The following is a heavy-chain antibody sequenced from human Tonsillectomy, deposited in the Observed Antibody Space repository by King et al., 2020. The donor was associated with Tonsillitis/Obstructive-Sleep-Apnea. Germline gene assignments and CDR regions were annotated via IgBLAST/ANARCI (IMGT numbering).Heavy chain of an antibody. CDR3: ARVGYTSGWLRD. Sequence: DVQLVESGGGLIQPGGSLRLSCAASGFIVSSNYMSWVRQAPGKGLAWVSVLYSGGGTSYADSVKGRFTISRENSNNTLYLQMNSLRAEDTAVYYCARVGYTSGWLRDWGQGTLVTVSS. V-gene: IGHV3-53*01. D-gene: IGHD6-19*01. J-gene: IGHJ4*02. CDR1: GFIVSSNY. CDR2: LYSGGGT.